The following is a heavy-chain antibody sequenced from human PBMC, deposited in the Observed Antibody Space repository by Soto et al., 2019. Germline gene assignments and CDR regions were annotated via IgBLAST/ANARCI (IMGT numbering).Heavy chain of an antibody. Sequence: VQLVESGGGVVQPGRSLRLSCAASGFTFSSYAMHWVRQAPGKGLEWVAVISYDGSNKYYADSVKGRFTISRDNSKNTLYLQMNSLRAEDTAVYYCARQALLWFGESYGMDVWGQGTTVTVSS. CDR2: ISYDGSNK. D-gene: IGHD3-10*01. CDR1: GFTFSSYA. CDR3: ARQALLWFGESYGMDV. J-gene: IGHJ6*02. V-gene: IGHV3-30-3*01.